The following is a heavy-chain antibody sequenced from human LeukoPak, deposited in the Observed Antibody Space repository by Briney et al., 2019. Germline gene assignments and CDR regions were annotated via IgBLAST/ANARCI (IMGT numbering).Heavy chain of an antibody. J-gene: IGHJ4*02. CDR3: ARSGGYSSGWSL. Sequence: PSETLSLTCTVSGGSISTYYWNWIRQPPGKGLEWIGYIYYSGGTNYNPSLKSRVTISVDTSKNQFSLKLNSVTAADTAVYYCARSGGYSSGWSLWGQGTLVSVSS. D-gene: IGHD6-13*01. V-gene: IGHV4-59*01. CDR1: GGSISTYY. CDR2: IYYSGGT.